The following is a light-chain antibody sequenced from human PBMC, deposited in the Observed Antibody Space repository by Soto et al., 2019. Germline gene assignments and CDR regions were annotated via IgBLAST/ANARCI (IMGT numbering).Light chain of an antibody. CDR1: QSISSY. CDR2: AAS. J-gene: IGKJ5*01. V-gene: IGKV1-39*01. Sequence: DIQMTPSPSSLSASVXDRVTITCRASQSISSYLNWYQQKPGKAPKLLIYAASSLQSGVPSRFSGSGSGTDFTLTISRLEPADFAVYYCQQYGSSPIIFGQGTRLEI. CDR3: QQYGSSPII.